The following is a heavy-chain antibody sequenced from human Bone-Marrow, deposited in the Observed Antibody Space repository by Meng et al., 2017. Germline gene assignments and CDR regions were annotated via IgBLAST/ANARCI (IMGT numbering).Heavy chain of an antibody. D-gene: IGHD6-13*01. J-gene: IGHJ4*02. CDR2: INHSGST. V-gene: IGHV4-34*01. Sequence: QVQVQQWGAGLLKPSETLSLTCAFYGGSFSAYDWSWIRQPPGKGLEWLGQINHSGSTNDNPSLKSRVTILADTSKNQFSLKVRSVTAADTAVYYCAREAYSTSLSSATGFDYWGQGTLVTVSS. CDR3: AREAYSTSLSSATGFDY. CDR1: GGSFSAYD.